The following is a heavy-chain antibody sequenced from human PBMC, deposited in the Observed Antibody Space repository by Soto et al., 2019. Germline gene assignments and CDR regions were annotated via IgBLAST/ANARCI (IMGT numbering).Heavy chain of an antibody. CDR1: GDSFSSYA. CDR2: IIPISGTT. Sequence: GASVKVSCKASGDSFSSYAIIWVRQAPGHGLEWMGGIIPISGTTYYTQKFQGRVTITADEPTSTAFMELSSLKSEDTAVFYCARGYCSGGNCYSGMDVWGQGAMVTVSS. J-gene: IGHJ6*02. CDR3: ARGYCSGGNCYSGMDV. D-gene: IGHD2-15*01. V-gene: IGHV1-69*13.